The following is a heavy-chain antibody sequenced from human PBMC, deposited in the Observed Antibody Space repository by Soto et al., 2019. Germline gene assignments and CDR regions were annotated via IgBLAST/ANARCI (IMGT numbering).Heavy chain of an antibody. V-gene: IGHV4-61*01. J-gene: IGHJ5*02. D-gene: IGHD1-26*01. Sequence: SETLSLTCTVSAGSASSGSYYWSWIRQPPGKGLAWIGYIYYSGSTNYNPSLKSRVTISVDTSKNQFSLKLSSVTAADTAVYYCARLSRYHEWELAYNWFDPWGQGTLVTVSS. CDR3: ARLSRYHEWELAYNWFDP. CDR2: IYYSGST. CDR1: AGSASSGSYY.